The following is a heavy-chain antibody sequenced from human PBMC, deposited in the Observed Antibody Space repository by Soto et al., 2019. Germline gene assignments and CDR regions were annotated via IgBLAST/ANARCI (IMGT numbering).Heavy chain of an antibody. J-gene: IGHJ6*02. Sequence: SETLSLTCTVSGGSISYYYWNWIRQSPGKGLEWIGYIFYSGSTHYNPSLKSRVTISIDTSKNQFSLRLTSVAAADTAVYFCARGSPPSKYGLDVWGQGTTVTVSS. CDR1: GGSISYYY. CDR2: IFYSGST. D-gene: IGHD6-13*01. CDR3: ARGSPPSKYGLDV. V-gene: IGHV4-59*01.